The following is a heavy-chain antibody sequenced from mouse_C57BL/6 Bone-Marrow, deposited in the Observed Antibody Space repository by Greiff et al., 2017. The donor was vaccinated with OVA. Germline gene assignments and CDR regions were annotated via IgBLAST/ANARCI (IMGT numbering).Heavy chain of an antibody. CDR2: IDPSDSYT. V-gene: IGHV1-50*01. CDR3: ARWRGDAMDY. CDR1: GYTFTSYW. J-gene: IGHJ4*01. Sequence: QVQLKQPGAELVKPGASVKLSCKASGYTFTSYWMQWVKQRPGQGLEWIGEIDPSDSYTNYNQKFKGKATLTVDTSSSTAYMQLSSLTSEDSAVYYCARWRGDAMDYWGQGTSVTVSS.